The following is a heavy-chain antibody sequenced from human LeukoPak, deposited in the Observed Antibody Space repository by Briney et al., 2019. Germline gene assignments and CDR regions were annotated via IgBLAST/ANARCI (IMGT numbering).Heavy chain of an antibody. D-gene: IGHD3-22*01. Sequence: PGGSLRLSCAASGFTFSSYAMSWVRQAPGKGLEWVSAISGSGGSTYYADSVKGRFTISRDNSKNTLYLQMNSLRAEDTAVYYCAKDGYDSSGYRQYYSDYWGQGTLVTVSS. J-gene: IGHJ4*02. CDR3: AKDGYDSSGYRQYYSDY. CDR1: GFTFSSYA. CDR2: ISGSGGST. V-gene: IGHV3-23*01.